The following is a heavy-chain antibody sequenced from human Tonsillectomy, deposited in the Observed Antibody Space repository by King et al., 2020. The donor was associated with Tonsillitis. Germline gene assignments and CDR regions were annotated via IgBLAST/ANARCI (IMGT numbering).Heavy chain of an antibody. CDR2: ITSSGSYR. CDR3: ARESEREAAGEFDS. J-gene: IGHJ4*02. V-gene: IGHV3-21*01. Sequence: VQLVQSGGGLVKPGGSLRLSCAASGFSFSYYGMNWVRQAPGKGLEWVSSITSSGSYRSCADSVKGRFTISRDNVKNSLYLQMNSLRADDTAVYYCARESEREAAGEFDSWGQGTLVTVSS. D-gene: IGHD6-13*01. CDR1: GFSFSYYG.